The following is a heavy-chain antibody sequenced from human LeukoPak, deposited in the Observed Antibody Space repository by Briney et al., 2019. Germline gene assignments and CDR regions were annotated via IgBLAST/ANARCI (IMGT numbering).Heavy chain of an antibody. CDR3: AKDVVAAPSRFDY. CDR1: GFTFSDCA. V-gene: IGHV3-23*01. Sequence: GGSLRLPCAASGFTFSDCAMSWVRQAPGKGLEWVSGIRGSGGSTYYADSVKGRFTISRDNFKNTMYLQMNSLRAEDTAVYYCAKDVVAAPSRFDYWGQGTLVTVSS. J-gene: IGHJ4*02. D-gene: IGHD1-26*01. CDR2: IRGSGGST.